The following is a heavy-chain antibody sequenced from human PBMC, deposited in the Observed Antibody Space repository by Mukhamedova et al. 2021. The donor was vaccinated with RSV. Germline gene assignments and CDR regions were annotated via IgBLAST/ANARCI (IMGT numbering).Heavy chain of an antibody. J-gene: IGHJ4*02. D-gene: IGHD1-26*01. Sequence: MSWIRQAPGKGLEWVSYISSRDSYTNYADSVKDRFTMSRDNAKNSLYLQMNSLRVEDTAVYYCARDQVGATHDYLGQGTLVTVS. V-gene: IGHV3-11*06. CDR3: ARDQVGATHDY. CDR2: ISSRDSYT.